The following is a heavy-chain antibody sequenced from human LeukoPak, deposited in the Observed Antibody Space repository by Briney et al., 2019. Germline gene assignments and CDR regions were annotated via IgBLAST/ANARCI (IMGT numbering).Heavy chain of an antibody. CDR1: GFTFSSYG. CDR2: IRYDGSNK. Sequence: GGSLRLSCAASGFTFSSYGMHWVRQAPGKGLEWVAFIRYDGSNKYYADSVKGRFTISRDNSKNTLYLQMNSLRAEDTAVYYCAKGRLGYCSSTSCLSSPWGQGTLVTVSS. CDR3: AKGRLGYCSSTSCLSSP. V-gene: IGHV3-30*02. J-gene: IGHJ5*02. D-gene: IGHD2-2*01.